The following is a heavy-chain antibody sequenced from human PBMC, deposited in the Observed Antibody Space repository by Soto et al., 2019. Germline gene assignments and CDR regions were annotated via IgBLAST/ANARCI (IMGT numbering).Heavy chain of an antibody. CDR2: ISAYNGNT. D-gene: IGHD2-2*01. J-gene: IGHJ4*02. V-gene: IGHV1-18*01. CDR3: ARVIVLVPAAMHTIVSFDY. CDR1: GYTFTSYG. Sequence: QVQLVQSGAEVKKPGASVKVSCKASGYTFTSYGISWVRQAPGQGLEWMGWISAYNGNTNYAQKLQGRVTMTTDTSTSTAYMELRSMRSDDTAVYYCARVIVLVPAAMHTIVSFDYWGQGTLVTVSS.